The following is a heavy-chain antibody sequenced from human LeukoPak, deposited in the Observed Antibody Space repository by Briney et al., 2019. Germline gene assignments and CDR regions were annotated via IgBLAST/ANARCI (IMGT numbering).Heavy chain of an antibody. V-gene: IGHV1-18*01. D-gene: IGHD6-13*01. J-gene: IGHJ5*02. CDR1: GYALINFG. CDR2: ISAHSGNT. CDR3: ARDLGSSSVWFDP. Sequence: ASAKVSCKASGYALINFGFSWVRQAPGQGLEWMGWISAHSGNTNYAQKLQGRVTMTTDTSTSTAYMELRSLRSDDTAVYYCARDLGSSSVWFDPWGQGTLVTVSS.